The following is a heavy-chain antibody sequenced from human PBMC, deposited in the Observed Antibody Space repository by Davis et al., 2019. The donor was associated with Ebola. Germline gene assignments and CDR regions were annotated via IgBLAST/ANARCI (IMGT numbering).Heavy chain of an antibody. CDR1: GFTFSSYA. CDR2: ISHDVRNK. J-gene: IGHJ4*02. CDR3: ARGTLSNFWSGHFDY. Sequence: GGSLRLSCAASGFTFSSYAMHWVRQAPGKGLEWVALISHDVRNKFYADSVKGRFTISRDNSKNTLYLQMNSLRADDTAVYYCARGTLSNFWSGHFDYWGQGTVVTVSS. V-gene: IGHV3-30*04. D-gene: IGHD3-3*01.